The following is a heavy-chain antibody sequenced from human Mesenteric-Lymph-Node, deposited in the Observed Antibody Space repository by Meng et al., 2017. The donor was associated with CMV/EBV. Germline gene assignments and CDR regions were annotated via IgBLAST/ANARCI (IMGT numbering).Heavy chain of an antibody. V-gene: IGHV1-69*10. CDR2: IIPILGIA. CDR3: ARAPYCSSTSCPDPVYYGMDV. Sequence: SVKVSCKASGGTFSSYAISWARQAPGQGLEWMGGIIPILGIANYAQKFQGRVTITADKSTSTAYMELSSLRSEDTAVYYCARAPYCSSTSCPDPVYYGMDVWGQGTTVTVSS. J-gene: IGHJ6*02. CDR1: GGTFSSYA. D-gene: IGHD2-2*01.